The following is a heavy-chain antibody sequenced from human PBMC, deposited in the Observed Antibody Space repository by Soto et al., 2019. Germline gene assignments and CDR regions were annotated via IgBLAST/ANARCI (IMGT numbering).Heavy chain of an antibody. CDR3: ARWIVGGSIDY. CDR2: NSGTA. D-gene: IGHD1-26*01. Sequence: SETLSLTCSVSGDSMSSFLWSWIRQPPGKGLEWIGYNSGTAHYNPSLKSRVTISLDTSKNQFSLNLTSVTAADTALYFCARWIVGGSIDYWGQGIPVTVSS. CDR1: GDSMSSFL. V-gene: IGHV4-59*01. J-gene: IGHJ4*02.